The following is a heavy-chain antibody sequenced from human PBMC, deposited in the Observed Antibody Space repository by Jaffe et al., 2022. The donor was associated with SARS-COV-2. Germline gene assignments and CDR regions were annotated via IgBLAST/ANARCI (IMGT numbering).Heavy chain of an antibody. J-gene: IGHJ4*02. Sequence: QVQLQQWGAGLLKPSETLSLTCAVYGGSFSGYYWSWIRQPPGKGLEWIGEINHSGSTNYNPSLKSRVTISVDTSKNQFSLKLSSVTAADTAVYYCARYTQWLIAIDYWGQGTLVTVSS. CDR3: ARYTQWLIAIDY. CDR1: GGSFSGYY. V-gene: IGHV4-34*01. D-gene: IGHD6-19*01. CDR2: INHSGST.